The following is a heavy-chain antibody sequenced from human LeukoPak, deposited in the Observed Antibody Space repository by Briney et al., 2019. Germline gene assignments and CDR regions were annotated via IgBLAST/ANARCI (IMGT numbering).Heavy chain of an antibody. CDR1: GGTFSSYA. J-gene: IGHJ4*02. V-gene: IGHV1-69*04. Sequence: SVKVSCKASGGTFSSYAISWVRQAPGQGLEWMGRIIPILGIANYAQKFQGRVTITADKSTSTAYMELSSLRSEDTAVYYCARDPWGPTSGLGYWGQGTLVTVSS. CDR3: ARDPWGPTSGLGY. D-gene: IGHD1-1*01. CDR2: IIPILGIA.